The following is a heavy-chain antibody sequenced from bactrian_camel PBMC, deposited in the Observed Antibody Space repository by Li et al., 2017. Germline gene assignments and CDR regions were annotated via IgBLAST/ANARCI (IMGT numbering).Heavy chain of an antibody. CDR1: GSTFSTNY. Sequence: VQLVESGGGLVQPGGSLRLSCAASGSTFSTNYMSWVRQAPGKGLEWVSSIYSDGSKTLYADSVKGRFTISRDNAKNTVYLQMNSLKSEDTALYYCATGRDYSVYVLPFNDWGQGTQVTVS. J-gene: IGHJ4*01. D-gene: IGHD4*01. CDR2: IYSDGSKT. CDR3: ATGRDYSVYVLPFND. V-gene: IGHV3-2*01.